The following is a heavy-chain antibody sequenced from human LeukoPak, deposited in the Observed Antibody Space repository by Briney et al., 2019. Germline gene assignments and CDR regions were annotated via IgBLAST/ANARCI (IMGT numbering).Heavy chain of an antibody. CDR2: INQDGSGQ. V-gene: IGHV3-7*01. CDR3: VKGFPWLADY. J-gene: IGHJ4*02. D-gene: IGHD6-19*01. CDR1: GFTFHNTW. Sequence: GSLRLSCEASGFTFHNTWMSWVRQAPGKGLEWVANINQDGSGQYYVDSVKGRFTISRDNAKNSLYLQMNSLRAEDTAEYFCVKGFPWLADYWGQGTLVTVSS.